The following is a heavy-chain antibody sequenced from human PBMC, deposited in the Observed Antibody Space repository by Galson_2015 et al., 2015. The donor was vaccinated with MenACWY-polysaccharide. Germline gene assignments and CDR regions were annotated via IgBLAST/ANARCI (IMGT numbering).Heavy chain of an antibody. J-gene: IGHJ4*02. D-gene: IGHD3-3*01. V-gene: IGHV3-48*01. CDR3: TTDSVEEWPY. CDR1: GFTFSSYR. CDR2: ISSSSSTI. Sequence: SLRLSCAASGFTFSSYRMNWVRQAPGKGLEWVSYISSSSSTIYYADSVKGRFTISRDNAKNSLYLQMNSLRTEDTAVYYCTTDSVEEWPYWGQGTLVTVSS.